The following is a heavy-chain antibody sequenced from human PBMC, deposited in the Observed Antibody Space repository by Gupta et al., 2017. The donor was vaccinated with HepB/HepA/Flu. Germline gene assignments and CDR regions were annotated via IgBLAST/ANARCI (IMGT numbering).Heavy chain of an antibody. V-gene: IGHV3-66*04. J-gene: IGHJ4*02. Sequence: EVQLVESGGGLVQPGGSLILSCAASGFTVSSNYMGWVRQAPGKGLEWVAVIYRGGSTYYAASGKGRFTISRDNSKNTLYRKMNSLRAEDTAVYXCARQPXPDSSGYIYFDYWGQGTLVTVSS. CDR1: GFTVSSNY. CDR2: IYRGGST. D-gene: IGHD3-22*01. CDR3: ARQPXPDSSGYIYFDY.